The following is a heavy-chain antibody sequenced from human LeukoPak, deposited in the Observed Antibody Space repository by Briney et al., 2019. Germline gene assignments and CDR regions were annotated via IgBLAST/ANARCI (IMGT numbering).Heavy chain of an antibody. CDR2: IYYSGST. CDR3: ARRPTRYGYEESFADY. CDR1: GGSISSSSYS. D-gene: IGHD5-18*01. V-gene: IGHV4-39*01. J-gene: IGHJ4*02. Sequence: SETLSLTCTVSGGSISSSSYSWGWIRQPPGKGLEWIGSIYYSGSTYYNPSLKSRVTISVDTSKNQFSLKLSSVTAADTAVYYCARRPTRYGYEESFADYWGQGTLVTVSS.